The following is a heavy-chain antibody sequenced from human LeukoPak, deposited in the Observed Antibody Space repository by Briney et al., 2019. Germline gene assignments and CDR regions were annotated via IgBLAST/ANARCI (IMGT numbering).Heavy chain of an antibody. V-gene: IGHV1-24*01. CDR2: FDPEDGET. Sequence: ASVNVSCKVSGYILTELSMQWVRQAPGKGLEWMGGFDPEDGETIYAQKFQGRVTMTEDTSTDTAYMELSSLRSEDTAVSYCATTSYDISPGYGMDVWGQGTPVTVSS. J-gene: IGHJ6*02. CDR1: GYILTELS. CDR3: ATTSYDISPGYGMDV. D-gene: IGHD3-9*01.